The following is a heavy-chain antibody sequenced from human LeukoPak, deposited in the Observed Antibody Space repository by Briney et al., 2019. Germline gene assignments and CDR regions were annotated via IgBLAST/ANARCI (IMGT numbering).Heavy chain of an antibody. CDR1: GFTFSSYA. D-gene: IGHD4-17*01. CDR2: ISGSGGST. CDR3: ARAPSATTGFDY. J-gene: IGHJ4*02. Sequence: GGSLRLSCAASGFTFSSYAMSWVRQAPGKGLEWVSAISGSGGSTYYADSVKGRFTISRDNAKNSLYLQMNSLRAEDTAVYNCARAPSATTGFDYWGQGTLVTVSS. V-gene: IGHV3-23*01.